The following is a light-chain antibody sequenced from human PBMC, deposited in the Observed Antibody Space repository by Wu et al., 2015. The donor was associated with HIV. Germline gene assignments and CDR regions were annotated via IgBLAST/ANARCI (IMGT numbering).Light chain of an antibody. Sequence: IQLTQSPSSLSASVGDRVTITCRASQGISSYLAWYQQKPGKAPKLLIYAASTLQSGVPSRFSGSGSGTDFTLTISSLQPEDFATYYCQRLYSYPLWTFGQGTRLEIK. J-gene: IGKJ2*02. CDR2: AAS. CDR3: QRLYSYPLWT. CDR1: QGISSY. V-gene: IGKV1-9*01.